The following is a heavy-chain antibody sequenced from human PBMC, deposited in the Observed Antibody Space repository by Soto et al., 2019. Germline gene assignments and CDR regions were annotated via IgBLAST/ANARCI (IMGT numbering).Heavy chain of an antibody. V-gene: IGHV3-11*01. CDR3: SRDPRLADY. D-gene: IGHD6-25*01. Sequence: GGSLRLSCAASGFTFSDHYMTWIRQAPGKGPEWLSYISGGGDIRSYADSVKGRFIISRDNAKRSLYLQMNSLTVEGTAVYYCSRDPRLADYWGQGTLVTVSS. CDR2: ISGGGDIR. J-gene: IGHJ4*02. CDR1: GFTFSDHY.